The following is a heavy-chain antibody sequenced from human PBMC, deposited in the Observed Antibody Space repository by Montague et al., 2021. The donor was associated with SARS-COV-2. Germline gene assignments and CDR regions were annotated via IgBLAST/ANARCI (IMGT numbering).Heavy chain of an antibody. J-gene: IGHJ4*02. CDR3: VRASLVKARIAVAGTTVY. CDR1: GFTFNNYA. V-gene: IGHV3-30*09. D-gene: IGHD6-19*01. Sequence: SLRLSCAASGFTFNNYAMHWVRQAPGKGLEWVAIISYDGSNKYYADHVKGRFAISRDNSKNTLYLQMNSLRAEDTAVYYCVRASLVKARIAVAGTTVYWGQGTLVTISS. CDR2: ISYDGSNK.